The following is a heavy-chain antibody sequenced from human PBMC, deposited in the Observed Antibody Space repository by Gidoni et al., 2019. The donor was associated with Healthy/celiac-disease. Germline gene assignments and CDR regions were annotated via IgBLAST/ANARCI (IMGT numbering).Heavy chain of an antibody. CDR1: GFTFSSYA. Sequence: QVQLVESGGGVVQPGRSLRLSCAASGFTFSSYAMHWVRQAPGKGLEWVAVISYDGSNKYYADSVKGRFTISRDNSKNTLYLQMNSLRAEDTAVYYCARDLAIVVVPAAIELPPLWGFDPWGQGTLVTVSS. CDR2: ISYDGSNK. D-gene: IGHD2-2*03. CDR3: ARDLAIVVVPAAIELPPLWGFDP. J-gene: IGHJ5*02. V-gene: IGHV3-30*01.